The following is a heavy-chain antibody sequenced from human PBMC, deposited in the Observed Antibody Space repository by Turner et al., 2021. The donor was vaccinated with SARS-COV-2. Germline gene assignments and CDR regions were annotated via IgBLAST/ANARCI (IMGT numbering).Heavy chain of an antibody. Sequence: EVQLVESGGGLVQPGGSLSLSCAASGFTFSSYAMHWVRQATGKGLEWVSGIGTAGDPYYPGSVKGRFTISRENAKNSLYLQMNSLRAGDTAVYYCARGRGYCSSTSCYTNDAFDIWGQGTMVTISS. V-gene: IGHV3-13*05. D-gene: IGHD2-2*02. CDR1: GFTFSSYA. CDR2: IGTAGDP. CDR3: ARGRGYCSSTSCYTNDAFDI. J-gene: IGHJ3*02.